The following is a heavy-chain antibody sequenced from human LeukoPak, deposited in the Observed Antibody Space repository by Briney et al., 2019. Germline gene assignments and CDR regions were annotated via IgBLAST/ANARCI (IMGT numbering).Heavy chain of an antibody. Sequence: GGSLRLSCAASGFTFSSYSMTWVRQAPGKGLEWVPYISSSSSTIYYADSVKGRFTISRDNAKNSLYLQMNSLRDEDTAVYYCASAAYCGGDCYPVFDYWGQGTLVTVSS. J-gene: IGHJ4*02. CDR2: ISSSSSTI. CDR1: GFTFSSYS. D-gene: IGHD2-21*02. V-gene: IGHV3-48*02. CDR3: ASAAYCGGDCYPVFDY.